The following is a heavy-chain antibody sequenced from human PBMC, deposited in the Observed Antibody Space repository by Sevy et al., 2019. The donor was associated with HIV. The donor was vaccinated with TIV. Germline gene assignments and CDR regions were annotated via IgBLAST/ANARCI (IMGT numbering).Heavy chain of an antibody. V-gene: IGHV1-18*04. CDR3: ARSGTITIFGVPPDY. D-gene: IGHD3-3*01. CDR2: ISAYNGNT. CDR1: GYTFTSYG. Sequence: ASVKVSCKASGYTFTSYGINWVRQAPGQGLEWMGWISAYNGNTNYAQKLQGRVTMTTDTSTSTAYMELRSLRSDDTAVYYCARSGTITIFGVPPDYWGQGTLVTVSS. J-gene: IGHJ4*02.